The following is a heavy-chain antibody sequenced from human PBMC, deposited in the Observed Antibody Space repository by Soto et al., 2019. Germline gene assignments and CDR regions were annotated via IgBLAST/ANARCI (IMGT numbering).Heavy chain of an antibody. Sequence: SVKVSCKASGGTFSSYAISWVRQAPGQGLEWMGGIIPIFGTANYAQKFQGRVTITADESTSTAYMELSSLRSEDTAVYYCARAAKPNDTYYDFWSGYYPYYYYYGMDVWGQGTTVTAP. CDR2: IIPIFGTA. J-gene: IGHJ6*02. V-gene: IGHV1-69*13. D-gene: IGHD3-3*01. CDR3: ARAAKPNDTYYDFWSGYYPYYYYYGMDV. CDR1: GGTFSSYA.